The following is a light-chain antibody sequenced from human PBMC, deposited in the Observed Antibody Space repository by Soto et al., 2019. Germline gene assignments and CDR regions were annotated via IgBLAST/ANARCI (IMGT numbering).Light chain of an antibody. J-gene: IGKJ1*01. Sequence: DIVMTQSPDSLAVSLGERATINCKSSQSVLYSSNNKNYLAWYQQKPGQSPRLLIYGASSRATGIPDRFSGRGSGTDFTLTISRLEPEDFAVYFCQQYGTSPRTFGQGTKVDI. V-gene: IGKV4-1*01. CDR3: QQYGTSPRT. CDR1: QSVLYSSNNKNY. CDR2: GAS.